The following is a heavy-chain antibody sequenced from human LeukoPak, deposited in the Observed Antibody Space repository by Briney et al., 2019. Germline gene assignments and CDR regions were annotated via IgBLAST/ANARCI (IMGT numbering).Heavy chain of an antibody. CDR1: GFTFSSYA. V-gene: IGHV3-23*01. D-gene: IGHD2-2*01. CDR3: AKEGPPDIVVVPAPPYYNYGRAV. CDR2: ISGSGGST. Sequence: GGSLRLSCAASGFTFSSYAMSWVRQAPGKGLEWVSAISGSGGSTYYADSVKGRFTISRDNSKNTLYLQMNSLRAEDTAVYYCAKEGPPDIVVVPAPPYYNYGRAVGGKGPTVTVS. J-gene: IGHJ6*04.